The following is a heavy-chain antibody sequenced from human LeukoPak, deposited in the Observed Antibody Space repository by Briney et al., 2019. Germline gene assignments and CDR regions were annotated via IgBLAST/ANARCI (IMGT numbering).Heavy chain of an antibody. CDR3: TRRGSTGTTDY. CDR2: IRSKANSYAT. V-gene: IGHV3-73*01. D-gene: IGHD1-1*01. Sequence: GGSLRLSCTASGFTFSNYGMHWVRQASGKGLEWVGRIRSKANSYATAYAASVKGRFTISRDDSKNTAYLQMNSLKTEDTAVYYCTRRGSTGTTDYWGQGTLVTVSS. J-gene: IGHJ4*02. CDR1: GFTFSNYG.